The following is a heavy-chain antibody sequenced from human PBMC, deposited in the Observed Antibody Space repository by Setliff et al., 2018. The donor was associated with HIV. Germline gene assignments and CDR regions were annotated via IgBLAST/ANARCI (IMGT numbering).Heavy chain of an antibody. CDR1: GGSISSSSYY. CDR3: AIRDRSFDFWSGYYQRDF. J-gene: IGHJ4*02. CDR2: IYYSGAT. Sequence: SETLSLTCTVSGGSISSSSYYWGWVRQPPGKGLEWIGSIYYSGATFYKSSLKSRVTISVDTSESHFSLRLSSVTAADTGVYYCAIRDRSFDFWSGYYQRDFWSQGTLVTVS. V-gene: IGHV4-39*02. D-gene: IGHD3-3*01.